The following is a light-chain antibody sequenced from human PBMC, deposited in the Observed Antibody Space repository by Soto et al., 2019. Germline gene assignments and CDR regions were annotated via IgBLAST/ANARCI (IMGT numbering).Light chain of an antibody. CDR2: GST. CDR3: QQYGSSPPYT. Sequence: EVVLTQSPGTLSLSPGERATLSCRASQSVSNNYLAWYQQKPGQSPKLVIFGSTDRATGIPDRFSGSGSGTDFAFTISRLEPEDFAVYYCQQYGSSPPYTFGQGTKLEIK. J-gene: IGKJ2*01. CDR1: QSVSNNY. V-gene: IGKV3-20*01.